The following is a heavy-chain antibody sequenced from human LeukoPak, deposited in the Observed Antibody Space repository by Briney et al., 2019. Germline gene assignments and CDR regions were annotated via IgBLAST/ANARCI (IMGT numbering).Heavy chain of an antibody. CDR2: IIPIFGTA. Sequence: GASVKVSCKASGGTFSSYAISWVRQAPGQGLEWMGGIIPIFGTANYAQKFQGRVTITADESTSTAYMELSSLRSEDTAVYYCARVFGRLGYYYYGMDVWGQGTTVTVSS. J-gene: IGHJ6*02. CDR3: ARVFGRLGYYYYGMDV. V-gene: IGHV1-69*13. CDR1: GGTFSSYA. D-gene: IGHD3-3*01.